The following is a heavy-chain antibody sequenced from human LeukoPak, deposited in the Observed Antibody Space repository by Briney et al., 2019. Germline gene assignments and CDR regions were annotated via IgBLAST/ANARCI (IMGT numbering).Heavy chain of an antibody. CDR2: ISSSSSYI. CDR3: ARVSHRLGSSFDP. D-gene: IGHD2-2*03. V-gene: IGHV3-21*01. CDR1: GFTFSSYS. Sequence: GGSLRLSCAASGFTFSSYSMNWVRQAPGKGLEWVSSISSSSSYIYYADSVKGRFTISRDNAKNSLYLQMNSLRAEDTAVYYCARVSHRLGSSFDPWGQGTLVTVSS. J-gene: IGHJ5*02.